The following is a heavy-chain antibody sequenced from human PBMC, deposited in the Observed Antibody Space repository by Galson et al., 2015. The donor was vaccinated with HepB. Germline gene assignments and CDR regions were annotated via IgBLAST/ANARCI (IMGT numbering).Heavy chain of an antibody. J-gene: IGHJ4*02. CDR1: GGSISSGGYY. CDR3: ARGSRYSSSWTRLRYFDY. Sequence: TLSLTCTVSGGSISSGGYYWSWIRQHSGKGLEWIGYIYYSGSTYYNPSLRSRVTISVDTSKNQFSLKLSSVTAADTAVYYCARGSRYSSSWTRLRYFDYWGQGTLVTVSS. CDR2: IYYSGST. V-gene: IGHV4-31*03. D-gene: IGHD6-13*01.